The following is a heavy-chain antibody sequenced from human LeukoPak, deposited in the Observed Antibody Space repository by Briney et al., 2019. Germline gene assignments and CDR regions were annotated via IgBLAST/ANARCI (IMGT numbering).Heavy chain of an antibody. CDR3: ARGRYCSGGGCHYFDY. J-gene: IGHJ4*02. CDR1: GLSFTSYW. Sequence: PGRCLSLSCALSGLSFTSYWMSWARQAPGEGMGWVAYIKQDGSEKFYMDSVKGRFTISRDNAKNSLYLQMNSLRAEDTAVFYCARGRYCSGGGCHYFDYWGQGTLVTVSS. V-gene: IGHV3-7*01. D-gene: IGHD2-15*01. CDR2: IKQDGSEK.